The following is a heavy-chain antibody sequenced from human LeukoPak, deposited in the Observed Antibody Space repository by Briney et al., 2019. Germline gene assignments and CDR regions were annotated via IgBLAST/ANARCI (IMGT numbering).Heavy chain of an antibody. J-gene: IGHJ6*03. CDR2: IYYSGST. CDR1: GGSISSTSYY. D-gene: IGHD6-13*01. CDR3: ARQATSSSSWYPYYYYMDV. V-gene: IGHV4-39*01. Sequence: SETLSLTCTVSGGSISSTSYYWGWIRQPPVKGLEWIGSIYYSGSTYYNPSLKSRVTISVDTSKNQFSLKLSSVTAADTAVYYCARQATSSSSWYPYYYYMDVWGKGTTVTISS.